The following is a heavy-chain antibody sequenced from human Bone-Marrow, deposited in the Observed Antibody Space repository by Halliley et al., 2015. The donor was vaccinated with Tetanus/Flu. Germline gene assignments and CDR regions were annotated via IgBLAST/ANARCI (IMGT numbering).Heavy chain of an antibody. CDR3: ARRPDFYDSSGWDF. CDR2: IYPGDSDI. D-gene: IGHD3-22*01. J-gene: IGHJ4*02. V-gene: IGHV5-51*01. Sequence: AMIYPGDSDIRYSPAFQGRVTISADRSTSTAYLQWSSLKASDTAMYFCARRPDFYDSSGWDFWGQGTLVTVSS.